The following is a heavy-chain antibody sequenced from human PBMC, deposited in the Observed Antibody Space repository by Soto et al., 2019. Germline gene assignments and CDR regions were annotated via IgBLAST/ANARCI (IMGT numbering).Heavy chain of an antibody. D-gene: IGHD6-13*01. CDR1: GFTFSSYG. CDR2: IWYDGSNK. CDR3: AREFLGYSSSWYYFDY. V-gene: IGHV3-33*01. Sequence: QPGGSLRLSCAASGFTFSSYGMHWVRQAPGKGLEWVAVIWYDGSNKYYADSVKGRFTISRDNSKNTLYLQMNSLRAEDTAVYYCAREFLGYSSSWYYFDYWGQGTLVTVSS. J-gene: IGHJ4*02.